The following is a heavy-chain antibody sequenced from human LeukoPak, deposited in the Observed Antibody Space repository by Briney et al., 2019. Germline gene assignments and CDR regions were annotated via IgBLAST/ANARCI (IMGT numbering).Heavy chain of an antibody. CDR3: AKGNDIGGYYYPHFDY. CDR2: ISGSGGST. CDR1: GLIFSDA. J-gene: IGHJ4*02. V-gene: IGHV3-23*01. D-gene: IGHD3-22*01. Sequence: PGGSLRLSCAASGLIFSDAWMGWVRQAPGKGLEWVSAISGSGGSTYYADSVKGRFTFSRDNSKNTLYLQMNSLRAEDTAVYYCAKGNDIGGYYYPHFDYWGQGTLVTVSS.